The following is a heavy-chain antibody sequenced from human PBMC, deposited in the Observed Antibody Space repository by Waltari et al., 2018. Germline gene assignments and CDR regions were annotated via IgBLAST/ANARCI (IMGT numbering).Heavy chain of an antibody. Sequence: GLAWIGNFYYGGSTHDHSSLKSRVTISVDTAKNQFSLKLNSVTAADTAVYYCARLSGVAPPGSAYFHHWGQGTLVSVSS. CDR3: ARLSGVAPPGSAYFHH. J-gene: IGHJ1*01. CDR2: FYYGGST. V-gene: IGHV4-39*01. D-gene: IGHD2-15*01.